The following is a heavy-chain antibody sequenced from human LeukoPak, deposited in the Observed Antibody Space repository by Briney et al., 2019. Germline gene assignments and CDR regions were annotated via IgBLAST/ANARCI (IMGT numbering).Heavy chain of an antibody. D-gene: IGHD3-10*01. J-gene: IGHJ4*02. CDR2: INHSGST. Sequence: SETLSLTCAVYGESFSGHYWTWIRQPPGRGLEWIGEINHSGSTTSNPSLNNRVTISVDTSKNQFSLKLTSVTAADTAVYYCARPRYGSGSLASWGQGTLVTVSS. V-gene: IGHV4-34*01. CDR3: ARPRYGSGSLAS. CDR1: GESFSGHY.